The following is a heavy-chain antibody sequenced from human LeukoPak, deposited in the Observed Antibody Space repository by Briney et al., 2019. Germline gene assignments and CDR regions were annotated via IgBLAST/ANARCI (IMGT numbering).Heavy chain of an antibody. V-gene: IGHV4-38-2*02. CDR3: ARDNLYDYVWGSYLTNWFDP. CDR2: IYHSGST. Sequence: SETLSLTCTVPGYSISSGYYWGWIRQPPGKGLEWIGSIYHSGSTYYNPSLKSRVTISVDTSKNQFSLKLSSVTAADTAVYYCARDNLYDYVWGSYLTNWFDPWGQGTLVTVSS. CDR1: GYSISSGYY. J-gene: IGHJ5*02. D-gene: IGHD3-16*02.